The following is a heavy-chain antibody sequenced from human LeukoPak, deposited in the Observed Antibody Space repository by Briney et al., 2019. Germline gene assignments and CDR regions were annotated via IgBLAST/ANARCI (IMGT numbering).Heavy chain of an antibody. CDR2: INHSGST. D-gene: IGHD3-22*01. CDR1: GGSFSGYY. J-gene: IGHJ4*02. Sequence: PSETLSLTCAVYGGSFSGYYWSWIRQPPGKGLEWIGEINHSGSTNYNPSLKSRVTISVDTSKNQFSLKLSSVTAADTAVYYCATYKYYYDSSGYPYWGQGTLVTVSS. V-gene: IGHV4-34*01. CDR3: ATYKYYYDSSGYPY.